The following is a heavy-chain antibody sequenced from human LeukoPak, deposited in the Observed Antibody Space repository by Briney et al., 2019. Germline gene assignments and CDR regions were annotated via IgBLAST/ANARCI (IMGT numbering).Heavy chain of an antibody. Sequence: GSLRLSCAASGFTFSSYSMNWVRQAPGKGLEWVSSISSSSSYIYYADSVKGRFTISRDNAKNSLYLQMNSLRAEDTAVYYCARDSSYYDSSGYLGDYWGQGTLVTVSS. CDR2: ISSSSSYI. J-gene: IGHJ4*02. CDR1: GFTFSSYS. V-gene: IGHV3-21*01. CDR3: ARDSSYYDSSGYLGDY. D-gene: IGHD3-22*01.